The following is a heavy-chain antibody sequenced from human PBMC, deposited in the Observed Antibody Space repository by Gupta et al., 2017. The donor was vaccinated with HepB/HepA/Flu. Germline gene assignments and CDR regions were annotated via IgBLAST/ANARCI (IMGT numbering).Heavy chain of an antibody. V-gene: IGHV3-7*01. D-gene: IGHD2-8*01. CDR1: GFTLSTYW. CDR3: ARLMGTVTTYDY. Sequence: EVQLVASGGALVQPGGSRRLSCAASGFTLSTYWSRWVRQAPGRGLEWVASINPDGSAKLYVDFVKGRFTISRDNAENSLYLQMNSLSAEDTAVYYCARLMGTVTTYDYWGQGTLVTVSS. CDR2: INPDGSAK. J-gene: IGHJ4*02.